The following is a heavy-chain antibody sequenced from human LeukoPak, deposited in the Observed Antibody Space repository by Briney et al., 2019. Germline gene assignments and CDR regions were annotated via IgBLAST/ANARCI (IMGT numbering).Heavy chain of an antibody. V-gene: IGHV1-69*13. CDR1: GGTFSSYA. CDR3: ARDSSYGYGLALDY. D-gene: IGHD5-18*01. Sequence: GASVKVCCKASGGTFSSYAISWVRQAPGQGLEWMGGIIPIFGTANYAQKFQGRVTITADESTSTAYMELSSLRSDDTAVYYCARDSSYGYGLALDYWGQGTLVTVSS. CDR2: IIPIFGTA. J-gene: IGHJ4*02.